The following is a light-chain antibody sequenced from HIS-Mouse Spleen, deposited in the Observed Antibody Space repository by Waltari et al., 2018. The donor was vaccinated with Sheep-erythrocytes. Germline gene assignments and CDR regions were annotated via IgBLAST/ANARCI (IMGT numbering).Light chain of an antibody. Sequence: QSALPQPRSVSGSPGQSVPISCTGTSSAVGGYNYVSWYQQHPGKAPKLMIYDVSKRPSGVPDRFSGSKSGNTASLTISGLQAEDEADYYCCSYAGSYNHVFATGTKVTVL. CDR2: DVS. CDR3: CSYAGSYNHV. J-gene: IGLJ1*01. CDR1: SSAVGGYNY. V-gene: IGLV2-11*01.